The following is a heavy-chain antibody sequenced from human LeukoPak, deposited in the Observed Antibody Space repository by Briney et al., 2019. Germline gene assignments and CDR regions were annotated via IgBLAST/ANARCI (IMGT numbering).Heavy chain of an antibody. Sequence: GASVKVSCKASGGTFSSYTISWVRRAPGQGLEWMGRIIPILGIANYAQKFQGRVTITADKSTSTAYMELSSLRSEDTAVYYCARVRANYDSSGYYPDYWGQGTLVTVSS. J-gene: IGHJ4*02. CDR3: ARVRANYDSSGYYPDY. D-gene: IGHD3-22*01. V-gene: IGHV1-69*02. CDR1: GGTFSSYT. CDR2: IIPILGIA.